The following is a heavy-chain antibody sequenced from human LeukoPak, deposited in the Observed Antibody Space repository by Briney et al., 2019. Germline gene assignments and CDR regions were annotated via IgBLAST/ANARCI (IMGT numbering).Heavy chain of an antibody. Sequence: PSETLSLTCTVSGGSISSYYWSWIRQPPGKGLEWIGRIYTSGSTNYNPSLKSRVTMSVDTSKNQFSLKLSSVTAADTAVYYCARDRSLRLSTSINWFDPWGQGTLVTVSS. CDR3: ARDRSLRLSTSINWFDP. V-gene: IGHV4-4*07. D-gene: IGHD6-25*01. CDR1: GGSISSYY. J-gene: IGHJ5*02. CDR2: IYTSGST.